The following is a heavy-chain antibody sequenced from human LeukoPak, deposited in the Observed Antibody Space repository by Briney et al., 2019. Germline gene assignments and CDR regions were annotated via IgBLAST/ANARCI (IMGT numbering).Heavy chain of an antibody. D-gene: IGHD6-19*01. V-gene: IGHV1-8*01. Sequence: GASVKVSCKASGYTFTSYDINWVRQATGQGLEWMGWMNPNSGNTGYAQKFQGRVTMTRNTSISTAYMELSSLRFEDTAVYYCARLLWTEGSGSYYFDYWGQGTLVTVSS. CDR2: MNPNSGNT. J-gene: IGHJ4*02. CDR1: GYTFTSYD. CDR3: ARLLWTEGSGSYYFDY.